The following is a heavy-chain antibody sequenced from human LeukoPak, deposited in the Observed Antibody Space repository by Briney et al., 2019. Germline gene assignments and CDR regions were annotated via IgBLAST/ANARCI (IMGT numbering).Heavy chain of an antibody. V-gene: IGHV1-18*01. CDR1: GYTFTSYG. J-gene: IGHJ3*02. Sequence: ASVTVSCKASGYTFTSYGISWVRQAPAQGLEWMGWISAYNGNTNYAQKLQGRVTMTTDTSTSTAYMELRSLRSDDTAVYYCARDVVRIPPGHFDIWGQGTMVTVSS. CDR2: ISAYNGNT. D-gene: IGHD2-15*01. CDR3: ARDVVRIPPGHFDI.